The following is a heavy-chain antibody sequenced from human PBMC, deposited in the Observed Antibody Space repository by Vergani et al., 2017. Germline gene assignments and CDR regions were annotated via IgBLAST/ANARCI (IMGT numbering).Heavy chain of an antibody. J-gene: IGHJ5*02. Sequence: VQILQSGGGVVQPGGSLRLSCAASGSTVSGNYMTWVRQAPGKGLEWVSHIYSGDETYYADSVKGRVTISRDTSKNTLHLQINNLRVEDTAVYYCARGNYYGSGTYVDPWGQGTLVTVSS. CDR1: GSTVSGNY. D-gene: IGHD3-10*01. CDR2: IYSGDET. V-gene: IGHV3-66*02. CDR3: ARGNYYGSGTYVDP.